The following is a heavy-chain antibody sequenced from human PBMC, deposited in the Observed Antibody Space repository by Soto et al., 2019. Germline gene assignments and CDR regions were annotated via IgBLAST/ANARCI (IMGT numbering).Heavy chain of an antibody. Sequence: QVQLVQSGAEVKKPGASVKVSCEATGYTFTGNYLHWVRQAPGQGLEWMGWIHPHSGATKYAQKFEGWVTVTRDTSISTAYLDLSSLKSHDSAVYYCVREGVGPTYGWFDLWGQGNRVTVSS. CDR3: VREGVGPTYGWFDL. D-gene: IGHD1-26*01. J-gene: IGHJ5*02. CDR1: GYTFTGNY. CDR2: IHPHSGAT. V-gene: IGHV1-2*04.